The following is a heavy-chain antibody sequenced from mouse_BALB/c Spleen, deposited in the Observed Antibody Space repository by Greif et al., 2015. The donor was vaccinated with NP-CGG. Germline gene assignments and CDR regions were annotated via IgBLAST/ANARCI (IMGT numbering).Heavy chain of an antibody. V-gene: IGHV5-6-4*01. CDR3: TREYESWFAY. CDR2: ISSGGSYT. D-gene: IGHD2-12*01. Sequence: LQQSGGGLVKPGGSLKLSCAASGFTFSSYTMSWVRQTPEKRLEWVATISSGGSYTYYPDSVKGRFTISRDNAKNTLYLQMSSLKSEDTAMYYCTREYESWFAYWGQGTLVTVSA. CDR1: GFTFSSYT. J-gene: IGHJ3*01.